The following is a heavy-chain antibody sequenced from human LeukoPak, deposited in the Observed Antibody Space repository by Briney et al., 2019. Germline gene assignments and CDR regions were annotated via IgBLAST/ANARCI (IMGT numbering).Heavy chain of an antibody. Sequence: EASVKVSCKASRYTFTGYYMHWVRQVPGQGLEWMGWINTNTGNPTYAQGFTGRFVFSLETSVSTSYLQISSLKAEDTAVYYCARGRGSSARLGYYFYYIDVWGKGTTVTVSS. D-gene: IGHD1-26*01. CDR3: ARGRGSSARLGYYFYYIDV. V-gene: IGHV7-4-1*02. J-gene: IGHJ6*03. CDR2: INTNTGNP. CDR1: RYTFTGYY.